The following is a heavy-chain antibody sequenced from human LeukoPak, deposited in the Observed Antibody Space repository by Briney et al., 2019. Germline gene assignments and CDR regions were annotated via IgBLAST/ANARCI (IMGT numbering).Heavy chain of an antibody. J-gene: IGHJ5*02. CDR1: GYTFTDYY. V-gene: IGHV1-2*02. Sequence: ASVKVSCKASGYTFTDYYIHWVRQAPGQGLEWMGWINTKSGGTNYAQKFQDRVTMTRDTSISTAYMELSRLRSDDTAVYYCVRDNDILAGDWFDPWGQGTLITVSS. D-gene: IGHD3-9*01. CDR2: INTKSGGT. CDR3: VRDNDILAGDWFDP.